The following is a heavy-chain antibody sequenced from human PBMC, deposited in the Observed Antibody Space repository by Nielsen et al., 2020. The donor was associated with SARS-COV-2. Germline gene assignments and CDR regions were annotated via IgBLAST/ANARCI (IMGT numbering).Heavy chain of an antibody. CDR3: ARDLGYCSSTSCYV. CDR1: GGSISSSSYY. D-gene: IGHD2-2*01. V-gene: IGHV4-39*07. CDR2: IYYSGST. J-gene: IGHJ4*02. Sequence: SETLSLTCTVSGGSISSSSYYWGWIRQPPGKGLEWIGGIYYSGSTYYNPSLKSRVTISVDTSKNQFSLKLSSVTAADTAVYYCARDLGYCSSTSCYVWGQGTLVTVSS.